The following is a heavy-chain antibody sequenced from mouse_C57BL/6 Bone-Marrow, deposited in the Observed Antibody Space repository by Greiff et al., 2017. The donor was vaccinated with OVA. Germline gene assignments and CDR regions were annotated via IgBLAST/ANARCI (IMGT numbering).Heavy chain of an antibody. CDR3: ARHLTTVVATYYAMDY. Sequence: EVKLVESGGDLVKPGGSLKLSCAASGFTFSSYGMSWVRQTPDKRLEWVATISSGGSYTYYPDSVKGRFTISRDNAKNTLYLQMSSLKSEDTAMYYCARHLTTVVATYYAMDYWGQGTSVTVSS. D-gene: IGHD1-1*01. V-gene: IGHV5-6*01. J-gene: IGHJ4*01. CDR1: GFTFSSYG. CDR2: ISSGGSYT.